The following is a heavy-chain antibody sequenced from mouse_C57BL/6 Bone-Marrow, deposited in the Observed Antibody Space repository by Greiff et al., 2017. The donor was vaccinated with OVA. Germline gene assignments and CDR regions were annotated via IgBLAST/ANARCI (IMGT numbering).Heavy chain of an antibody. CDR3: ARGGYDYDVYYFDY. D-gene: IGHD2-4*01. CDR1: GYTFTSYW. V-gene: IGHV1-55*01. J-gene: IGHJ2*01. Sequence: QVQLKQPGAELVKPGASVKMSCKASGYTFTSYWITWVKQRPGQGLEWIGDIYPGSGSTNYNEKFKSKATLTVDTSSSTAYMQLSSLTSEDSAVYYCARGGYDYDVYYFDYWGQGTTLTVSS. CDR2: IYPGSGST.